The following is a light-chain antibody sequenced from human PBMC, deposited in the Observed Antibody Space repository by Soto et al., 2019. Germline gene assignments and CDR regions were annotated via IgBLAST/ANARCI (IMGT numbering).Light chain of an antibody. CDR1: QGISNY. Sequence: DIQMTQSPSSLSASVGDRVTITCRASQGISNYLAWYQQKEGKVPRLLIYAASTLQSGVPSRFSGSGSGTDFTLTISSLQPEDVAAYYCQKYDRAPWTFGQGTKVDIK. CDR3: QKYDRAPWT. J-gene: IGKJ1*01. CDR2: AAS. V-gene: IGKV1-27*01.